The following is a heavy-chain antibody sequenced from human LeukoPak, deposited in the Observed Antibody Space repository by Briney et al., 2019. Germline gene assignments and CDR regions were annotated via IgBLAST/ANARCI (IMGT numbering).Heavy chain of an antibody. Sequence: SETLSLTCTVSGGSITGYYWNWIRQPAGQGPEWLGRVYSSGVGNYNPSLTSRVTMSVDTSKNQFSLKLTSLTAADTAVYYCAREEFLQEIDSSGYFVYWGQGTLVTVSS. CDR3: AREEFLQEIDSSGYFVY. J-gene: IGHJ4*02. V-gene: IGHV4-4*07. CDR1: GGSITGYY. D-gene: IGHD3-22*01. CDR2: VYSSGVG.